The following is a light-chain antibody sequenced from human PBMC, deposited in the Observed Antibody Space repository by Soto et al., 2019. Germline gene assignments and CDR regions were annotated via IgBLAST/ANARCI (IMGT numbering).Light chain of an antibody. CDR2: GNR. J-gene: IGLJ3*02. CDR1: NPNPGAGYA. V-gene: IGLV1-40*01. CDR3: QAYDYSLTAFV. Sequence: QPVLTQPPSVSGAPGQRVTISCTGNNPNPGAGYAVHWYRQLQGAAPKLVIFGNRNRPSGVPERFSGSKSGTSASLAITGLQAEDEADYYCQAYDYSLTAFVFGGGTKLTVL.